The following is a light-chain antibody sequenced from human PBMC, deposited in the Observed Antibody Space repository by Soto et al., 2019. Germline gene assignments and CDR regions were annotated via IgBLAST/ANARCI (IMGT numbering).Light chain of an antibody. CDR2: DVS. CDR1: SSDVDGYNY. CDR3: TSYTSTSDVV. J-gene: IGLJ2*01. Sequence: QSALTQPASVSGSPGQSITISCTRTSSDVDGYNYVSWYQQHPGKAPKLMIYDVSNRPSGVSNRFSGSKSGNTASLTISGRQAEDEAHYYCTSYTSTSDVVFGGGTKLTVL. V-gene: IGLV2-14*01.